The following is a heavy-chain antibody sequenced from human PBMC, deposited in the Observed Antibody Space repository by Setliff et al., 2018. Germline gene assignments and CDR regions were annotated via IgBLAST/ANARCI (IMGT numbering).Heavy chain of an antibody. CDR2: ISNSGGVK. D-gene: IGHD2-15*01. CDR3: ARDEVNCSGSKCYSGFDS. Sequence: GSLRLSCVASGFTFSNYEMNWVRQAPGKGLEWVSYISNSGGVKYYTDSVKGRFTVSRDNARNSLYLQMNNLRAEDTAVYYCARDEVNCSGSKCYSGFDSWGQGTLVTVSS. V-gene: IGHV3-48*03. CDR1: GFTFSNYE. J-gene: IGHJ4*02.